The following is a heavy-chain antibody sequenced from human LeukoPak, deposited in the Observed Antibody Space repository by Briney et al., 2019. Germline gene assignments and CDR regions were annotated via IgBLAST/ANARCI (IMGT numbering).Heavy chain of an antibody. CDR1: GGTFSSYA. Sequence: SVKASCKASGGTFSSYAISWVRQAPGQGLGWMGGIIPIFGTANYAQKFQGRVTITADESTSTAYMELSSLRSEDTAVYYCARDPTSIGGDGYWGQGTLVTVSS. V-gene: IGHV1-69*13. CDR2: IIPIFGTA. J-gene: IGHJ4*02. D-gene: IGHD6-6*01. CDR3: ARDPTSIGGDGY.